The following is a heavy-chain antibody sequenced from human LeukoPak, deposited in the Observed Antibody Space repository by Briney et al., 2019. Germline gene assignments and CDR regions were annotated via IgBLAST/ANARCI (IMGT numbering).Heavy chain of an antibody. CDR3: ARGSSGSTKRYYFDS. V-gene: IGHV4-4*07. D-gene: IGHD6-19*01. Sequence: SETLSLTCTVSGGSISGYYWNWVRQPADRGLEWIGRLYSSGDTYYNPTLKSRLTMSVDTSKNQFSLKLRSVTAADTAVYYCARGSSGSTKRYYFDSWGQGALVTVPS. CDR1: GGSISGYY. CDR2: LYSSGDT. J-gene: IGHJ4*02.